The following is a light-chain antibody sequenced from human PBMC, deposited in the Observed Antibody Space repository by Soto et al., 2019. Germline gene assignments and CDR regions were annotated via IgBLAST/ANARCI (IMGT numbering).Light chain of an antibody. Sequence: EIVLTQSPGTWCLSPGERATLSCRAIQSVSSSSLAWYQQKPGQAPRPPIYGASSRATGIPDRFSGSGSGTDFTLTISRLEPEDFAVYYCQQYGSSPETFGQGTKVEIK. J-gene: IGKJ1*01. CDR1: QSVSSSS. CDR3: QQYGSSPET. V-gene: IGKV3-20*01. CDR2: GAS.